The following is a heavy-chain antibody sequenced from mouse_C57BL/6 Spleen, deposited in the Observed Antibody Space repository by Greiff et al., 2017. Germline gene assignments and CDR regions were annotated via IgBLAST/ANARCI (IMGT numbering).Heavy chain of an antibody. Sequence: EVKLVESGGGLVKPGGSLKLSCAASGFTFSSYTMSWVRQTPEKRLAWVATISGGGGNTYYPDSVKGRFTISRDNAKNTLYLQMSSLRSEDTALYYCARSGIYYDYVWYFDVWGTGTTVTVSS. D-gene: IGHD2-4*01. CDR3: ARSGIYYDYVWYFDV. J-gene: IGHJ1*03. V-gene: IGHV5-9*01. CDR2: ISGGGGNT. CDR1: GFTFSSYT.